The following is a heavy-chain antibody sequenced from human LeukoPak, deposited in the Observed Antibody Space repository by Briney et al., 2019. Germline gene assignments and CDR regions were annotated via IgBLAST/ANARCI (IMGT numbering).Heavy chain of an antibody. J-gene: IGHJ4*02. CDR2: ISHDGSNK. D-gene: IGHD3-22*01. V-gene: IGHV3-30-3*01. Sequence: GGSLRLSCAASGFTFSSYAMHWVRQAPGKGLEWVAVISHDGSNKYYADSVKGRLTISRDNSKNTLYLQMNSLRAEDTAVYYCARDMYYYDRSGYYRFANEYYFDYWGQGTLVTVSS. CDR1: GFTFSSYA. CDR3: ARDMYYYDRSGYYRFANEYYFDY.